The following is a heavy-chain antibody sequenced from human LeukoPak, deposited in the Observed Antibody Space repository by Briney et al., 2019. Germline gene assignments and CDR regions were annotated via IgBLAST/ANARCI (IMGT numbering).Heavy chain of an antibody. D-gene: IGHD4-23*01. J-gene: IGHJ3*02. CDR2: IYYSGST. Sequence: SETLSLTCTVSGGSISSYYWSWTRQPPGKGLEWIGYIYYSGSTNYNPSLKSRVTISVDTSKNQFSLKLSSVTAADTAVYYCARDDYGGNPGAFDIWGQGTMVTVSS. CDR3: ARDDYGGNPGAFDI. CDR1: GGSISSYY. V-gene: IGHV4-59*01.